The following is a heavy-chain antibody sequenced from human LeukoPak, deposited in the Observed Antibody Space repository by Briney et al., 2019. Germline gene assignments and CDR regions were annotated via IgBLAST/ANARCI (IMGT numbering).Heavy chain of an antibody. V-gene: IGHV1-2*06. J-gene: IGHJ4*02. D-gene: IGHD3-22*01. CDR2: INPNSGGT. CDR3: ARVVYYYDSSGYEY. Sequence: ASVKVSCKASGYTFTGHYMHWVRQAPGQGLEWVGRINPNSGGTNYAQKFQGRVTMTRDTSISTAYMELSRLRSDDTAVYYCARVVYYYDSSGYEYWGQGTLVTVSS. CDR1: GYTFTGHY.